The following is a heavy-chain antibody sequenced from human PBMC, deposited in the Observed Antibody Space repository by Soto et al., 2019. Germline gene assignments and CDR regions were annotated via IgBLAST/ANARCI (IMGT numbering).Heavy chain of an antibody. Sequence: GGSLRLSCISSGFTFRTYTMNWVRQAPGKGLEWVSGIRGFSPYTFYAESVKGRFTISRDNAKNSLYLQMNSLRAEDTAVYYCARDRGYDAHDYYYNAMDVWGQGTTVTVS. CDR3: ARDRGYDAHDYYYNAMDV. V-gene: IGHV3-21*01. J-gene: IGHJ6*02. D-gene: IGHD2-15*01. CDR2: IRGFSPYT. CDR1: GFTFRTYT.